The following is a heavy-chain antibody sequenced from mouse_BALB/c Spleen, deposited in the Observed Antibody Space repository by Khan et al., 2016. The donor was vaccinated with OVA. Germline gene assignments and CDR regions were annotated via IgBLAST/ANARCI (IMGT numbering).Heavy chain of an antibody. D-gene: IGHD1-1*01. CDR2: ISYSGVT. CDR3: ARGNYYGYYFDY. CDR1: GYSITSGYA. V-gene: IGHV3-2*02. Sequence: EVQLLETGPGLVKPSQSLSLTCTVTGYSITSGYAWNWIRQFPGNKLEWMGYISYSGVTSYTPSLKSRISITRDTSKNQFFLQLTSVTTEDTATYDCARGNYYGYYFDYWGQGTTLTVSS. J-gene: IGHJ2*01.